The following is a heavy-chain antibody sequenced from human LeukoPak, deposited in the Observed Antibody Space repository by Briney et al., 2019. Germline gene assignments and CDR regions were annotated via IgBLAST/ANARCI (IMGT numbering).Heavy chain of an antibody. CDR2: IWYDGSNK. J-gene: IGHJ4*02. Sequence: GGSLRLSCATSGFTFNRFGMHWVRQAPGKGLEWVAVIWYDGSNKDYADSVKGRFTISRDNSKNTLYLQMSGLRAEDTAVYYCARDSDSSGYYTPYFDYWGQGTLVTVSS. D-gene: IGHD3-22*01. CDR1: GFTFNRFG. CDR3: ARDSDSSGYYTPYFDY. V-gene: IGHV3-33*01.